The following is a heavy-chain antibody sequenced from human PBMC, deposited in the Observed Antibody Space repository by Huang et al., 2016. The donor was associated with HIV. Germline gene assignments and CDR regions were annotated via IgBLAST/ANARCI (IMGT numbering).Heavy chain of an antibody. D-gene: IGHD6-19*01. CDR1: GFLFGNAW. J-gene: IGHJ3*02. V-gene: IGHV3-15*01. CDR2: IKSKTDGGTT. CDR3: TTESESSGWTMDHDAFDI. Sequence: EVQLVESGGGLVKPGGSLSLSCAASGFLFGNAWMSWVRKAPGKGLEWVGRIKSKTDGGTTDYAAPVKGRFTISRDDSKNTLYLQMNSLKTEDTAVYYCTTESESSGWTMDHDAFDIWGQGTMVTVSS.